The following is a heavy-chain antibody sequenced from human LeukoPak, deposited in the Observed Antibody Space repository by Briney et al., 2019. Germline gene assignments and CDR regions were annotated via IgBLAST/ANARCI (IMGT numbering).Heavy chain of an antibody. CDR2: IGTLDDT. J-gene: IGHJ1*01. CDR1: GFTLSTYD. Sequence: GGSLRLSCAVSGFTLSTYDMHWVRQLPGRDLEWVSGIGTLDDTYYADSVKGRFTISRENAKNSFYLQMNSLRAGDTAVYYCAKDTLWRPLWGQGTLVTVSS. CDR3: AKDTLWRPL. V-gene: IGHV3-13*01. D-gene: IGHD2/OR15-2a*01.